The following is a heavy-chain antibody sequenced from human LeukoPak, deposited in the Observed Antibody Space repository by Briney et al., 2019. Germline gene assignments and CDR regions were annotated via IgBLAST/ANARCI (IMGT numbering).Heavy chain of an antibody. J-gene: IGHJ4*02. D-gene: IGHD6-13*01. CDR3: ARWSSSWPKYYFDY. Sequence: PSETLSLTCTVSGGSISSSSYYWGWIRQPPGKGLEWIGSIYYSGSTYYNPSLKSRVTISVDTSKNQFSLKLSSVTAADTAVYYCARWSSSWPKYYFDYWGQGTLVTVSS. CDR2: IYYSGST. V-gene: IGHV4-39*07. CDR1: GGSISSSSYY.